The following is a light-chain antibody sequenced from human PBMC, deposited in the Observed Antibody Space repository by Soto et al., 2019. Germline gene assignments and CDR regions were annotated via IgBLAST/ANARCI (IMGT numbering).Light chain of an antibody. CDR1: QRLLHSDGYNY. CDR3: NQDLASVCT. J-gene: IGKJ1*01. CDR2: LGS. Sequence: EIVMTQSPLSLSATPGEPASISCSSRQRLLHSDGYNYVVWYLQKPGQSPQVLIYLGSNRASGVPARFSGSGSGTDFTLKINRVEAEDVAVYFCNQDLASVCTFGQGTKVEIK. V-gene: IGKV2-28*01.